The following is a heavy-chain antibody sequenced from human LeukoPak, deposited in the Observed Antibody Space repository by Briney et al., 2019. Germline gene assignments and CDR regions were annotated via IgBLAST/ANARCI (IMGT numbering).Heavy chain of an antibody. Sequence: SQTLSLTCAISGDSVSSNSAAWNWIRQSPSRGLEWLGRTYYMSKWMSDYAVSVKSRMTINADTSKNQFSLQVNSVTPEDTAVYYCARKGTVTTPFDYWGQGILVTVSS. J-gene: IGHJ4*02. CDR3: ARKGTVTTPFDY. CDR1: GDSVSSNSAA. D-gene: IGHD1/OR15-1a*01. CDR2: TYYMSKWMS. V-gene: IGHV6-1*01.